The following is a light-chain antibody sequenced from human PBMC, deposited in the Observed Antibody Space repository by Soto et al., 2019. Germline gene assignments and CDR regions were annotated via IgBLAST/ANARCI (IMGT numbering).Light chain of an antibody. V-gene: IGLV3-1*01. CDR2: QDT. Sequence: SYELTQPPSVSVSPGQTASITCSGDELGNKYASWYHQRPGQSPVLVIYQDTKRPSGIPERFSGSNSGNTATLTISGTQTMDEGDYYCQAWDSTTVVFGEGTKLTVL. CDR3: QAWDSTTVV. J-gene: IGLJ2*01. CDR1: ELGNKY.